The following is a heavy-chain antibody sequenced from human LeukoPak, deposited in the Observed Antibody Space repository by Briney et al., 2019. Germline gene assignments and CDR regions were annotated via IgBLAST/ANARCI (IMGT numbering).Heavy chain of an antibody. D-gene: IGHD3-22*01. CDR3: ARRDSSGYYPFDY. V-gene: IGHV4-30-4*08. J-gene: IGHJ4*02. CDR2: IYYSGST. CDR1: GGSISSGDYY. Sequence: SETLSLTCTVSGGSISSGDYYWSWIRQPPGKGLEWIGYIYYSGSTYYNPSLKSRVTISVDTSKTQFSLKLSSVTAADTAVYYCARRDSSGYYPFDYWGQGTLVTVSS.